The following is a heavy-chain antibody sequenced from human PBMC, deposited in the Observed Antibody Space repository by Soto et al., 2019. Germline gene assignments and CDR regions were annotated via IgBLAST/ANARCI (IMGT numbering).Heavy chain of an antibody. Sequence: GGSLRLSCAASGFTFINAWMSWVRQAPGKGLEWVGRIKSKTDGGTTDYAAPVEGRFTISRDDSKNTLYLQMNSLKTEDTAVYYCTTDTNPDPKGYWGQGTLVTVSS. CDR2: IKSKTDGGTT. J-gene: IGHJ4*02. D-gene: IGHD1-1*01. V-gene: IGHV3-15*01. CDR1: GFTFINAW. CDR3: TTDTNPDPKGY.